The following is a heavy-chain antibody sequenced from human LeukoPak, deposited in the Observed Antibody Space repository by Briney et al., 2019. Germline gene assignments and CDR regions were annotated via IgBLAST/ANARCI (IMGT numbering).Heavy chain of an antibody. CDR2: IYRGGST. V-gene: IGHV3-66*01. J-gene: IGHJ4*02. CDR3: ARDPPAVAANTYG. Sequence: GGSLRLSCAASGVTVGNNYMNWVRQAPGKGLEWVSLIYRGGSTHYADSVKGRFTISRDNFKNTLYLQMNSLRVDDTAVYYCARDPPAVAANTYGWGQGTLVTVSS. CDR1: GVTVGNNY. D-gene: IGHD6-6*01.